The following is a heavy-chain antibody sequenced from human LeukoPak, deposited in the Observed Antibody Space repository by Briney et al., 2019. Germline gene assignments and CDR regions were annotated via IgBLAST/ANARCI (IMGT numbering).Heavy chain of an antibody. D-gene: IGHD2-15*01. CDR2: IYYSGST. J-gene: IGHJ4*02. V-gene: IGHV4-31*03. CDR3: ARARDPAVAANLDY. Sequence: SQTLSLTCTVSGVSISSGGFYWTWIRQHPGKGLEWIGYIYYSGSTYYNPSLKSRVTISVDTSKNQFSLKLSSVTAADTAVYYCARARDPAVAANLDYWGQGTLVTVSS. CDR1: GVSISSGGFY.